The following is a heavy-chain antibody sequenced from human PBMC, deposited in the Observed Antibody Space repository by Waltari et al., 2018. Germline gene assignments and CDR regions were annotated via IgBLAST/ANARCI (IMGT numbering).Heavy chain of an antibody. D-gene: IGHD1-7*01. CDR1: GLTFSSYW. V-gene: IGHV3-7*01. J-gene: IGHJ4*02. CDR2: IKQDGSEK. Sequence: EVQLVESGGGLVQPGGSLRLSCAASGLTFSSYWMSWVRQAPGKGLEWVANIKQDGSEKYYVDSVKGRFTISRDNAKNSLYLQMNSLRAEDTAVYYCARDGGRGTGTPYWGQGTLVTVSS. CDR3: ARDGGRGTGTPY.